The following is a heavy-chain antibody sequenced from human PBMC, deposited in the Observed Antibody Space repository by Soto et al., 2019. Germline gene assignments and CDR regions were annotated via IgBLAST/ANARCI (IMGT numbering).Heavy chain of an antibody. CDR1: GYRFSTYG. D-gene: IGHD2-15*01. CDR2: TSTNNDDR. Sequence: ASLKVSCKASGYRFSTYGINWVRQAPGQGLEWMGWTSTNNDDRNYAQKFQGRVTFTTDTSTSTAYMELRSLISDDTAVYFCARERYVASRHSQYDSWGQGTQVTVS. J-gene: IGHJ4*02. V-gene: IGHV1-18*04. CDR3: ARERYVASRHSQYDS.